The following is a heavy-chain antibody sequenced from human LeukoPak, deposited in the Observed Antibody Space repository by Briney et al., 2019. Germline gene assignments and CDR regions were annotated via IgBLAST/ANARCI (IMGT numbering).Heavy chain of an antibody. J-gene: IGHJ4*02. CDR1: GFTFSNYW. CDR2: IKRDGSEK. Sequence: GSLRLSCAASGFTFSNYWMSWVRQAPGKGLEWVANIKRDGSEKYYVDSVKGRFTISRDNAKNSLYLQMNSLRADDTAVYYCARGGRAYGDWGQGTLVTVSS. CDR3: ARGGRAYGD. V-gene: IGHV3-7*04. D-gene: IGHD3-16*01.